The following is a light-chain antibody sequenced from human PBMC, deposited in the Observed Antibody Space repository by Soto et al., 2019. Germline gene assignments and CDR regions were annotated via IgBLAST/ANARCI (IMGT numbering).Light chain of an antibody. V-gene: IGLV2-8*01. CDR3: SSLEADTHNHYV. J-gene: IGLJ1*01. CDR1: SNDVGRYNF. Sequence: QSALTQPPSASGSPGQSVTISCTGTSNDVGRYNFVSWYQQHPGKAPKLMIFEVTKRPSGVPDRFSGSKSGNTASLTVSGLQAEDESDYYCSSLEADTHNHYVFGTGTKLTDL. CDR2: EVT.